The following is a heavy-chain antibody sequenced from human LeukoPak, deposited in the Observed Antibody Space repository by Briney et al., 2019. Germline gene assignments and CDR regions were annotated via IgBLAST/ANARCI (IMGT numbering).Heavy chain of an antibody. Sequence: ASVKVSCKASGYTFTSYDINWVRQATGQGLEWMGWMNPNSGNTGYAQKFQGRVTITRNTSISTAYMELSSLRSEDTAVYYCARLARGAARPFYYYYYMDVWGKGTTVTVSS. CDR2: MNPNSGNT. D-gene: IGHD6-6*01. V-gene: IGHV1-8*03. J-gene: IGHJ6*03. CDR3: ARLARGAARPFYYYYYMDV. CDR1: GYTFTSYD.